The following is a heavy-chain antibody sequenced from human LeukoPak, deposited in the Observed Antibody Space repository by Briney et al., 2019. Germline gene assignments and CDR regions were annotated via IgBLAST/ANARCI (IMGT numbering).Heavy chain of an antibody. Sequence: SQTLSLTCTVSGGSISSGDYYWSWIRQPPGKGLEWIGYIYYSGSTYYNPSLKSRVTMSVDTSKNQFSLKLSSVTAADTAVYYCAREGSAAGMAWFDPWGQGTLVTVSS. CDR3: AREGSAAGMAWFDP. D-gene: IGHD6-13*01. CDR1: GGSISSGDYY. V-gene: IGHV4-30-4*08. J-gene: IGHJ5*02. CDR2: IYYSGST.